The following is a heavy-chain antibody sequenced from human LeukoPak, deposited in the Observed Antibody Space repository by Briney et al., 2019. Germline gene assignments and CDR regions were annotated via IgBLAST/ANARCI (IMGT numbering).Heavy chain of an antibody. CDR2: IYFSGST. CDR1: GGSISGTNSY. V-gene: IGHV4-39*01. Sequence: SXTLSLTCIVSGGSISGTNSYWAWIRQPAGKGLEWIGSIYFSGSTFYKSSLESRLNMSVDMSKNQFSLKVRSVTAADTAVYYCARQRADYYYYYMDVWGKGTTVTVSS. J-gene: IGHJ6*03. CDR3: ARQRADYYYYYMDV.